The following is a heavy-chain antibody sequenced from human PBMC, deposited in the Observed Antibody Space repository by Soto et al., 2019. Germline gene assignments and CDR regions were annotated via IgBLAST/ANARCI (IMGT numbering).Heavy chain of an antibody. CDR1: GFTLSSYS. CDR3: ARGHYGDFDY. D-gene: IGHD4-17*01. J-gene: IGHJ4*02. V-gene: IGHV3-21*01. Sequence: EVQLVESGGGLVKPGGTLRLSCAASGFTLSSYSMNWVRQAPGKGLEWVSSISSSSSYIYYADSVKGRFTISRDNSKNSLYLQMNSLRAEYTAAYYCARGHYGDFDYWGQGTLVTVSS. CDR2: ISSSSSYI.